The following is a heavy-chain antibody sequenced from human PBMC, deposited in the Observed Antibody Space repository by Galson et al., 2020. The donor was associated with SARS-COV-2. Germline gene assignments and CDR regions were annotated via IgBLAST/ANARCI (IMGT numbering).Heavy chain of an antibody. Sequence: SETLSLTCTVSGGSISSYYWSWIRQPPGKGLEWIGYIYYSGSTNYNPSLKSRAAISLDTSKNQFTLSLTSVTAADTAVYYCARRAVTAILFDYWGRGTLVTVSS. J-gene: IGHJ4*02. V-gene: IGHV4-59*08. CDR3: ARRAVTAILFDY. D-gene: IGHD6-25*01. CDR2: IYYSGST. CDR1: GGSISSYY.